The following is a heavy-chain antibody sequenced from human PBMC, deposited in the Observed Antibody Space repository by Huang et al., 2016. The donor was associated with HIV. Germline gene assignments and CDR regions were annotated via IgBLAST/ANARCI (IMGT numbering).Heavy chain of an antibody. CDR2: SSSDGMYT. D-gene: IGHD2-15*01. V-gene: IGHV3-74*01. CDR1: GFTFSDSW. CDR3: ARSRRGGSSLSYYYYLDV. J-gene: IGHJ6*03. Sequence: EVQLVESGGGLVQPGGSLTLSCAASGFTFSDSWMHWVRLVPGKGRRWVERSSSDGMYTTYAGSVKGRFTIFRDNAKSALYLQMNSLRVEDTAVYFCARSRRGGSSLSYYYYLDVWGKGTTVTVSS.